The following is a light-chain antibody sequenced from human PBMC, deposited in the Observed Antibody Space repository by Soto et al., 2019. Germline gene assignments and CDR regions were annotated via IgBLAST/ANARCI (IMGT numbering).Light chain of an antibody. V-gene: IGLV4-69*01. J-gene: IGLJ2*01. CDR2: LNSDGSH. Sequence: QLVLTQSPSASASLGASVKLTCTLSSGHSNYAIAWHQQQSEKGPRYLMKLNSDGSHSKGDGPPDRFSGSSSGAERYLTIXXXQSEXXADYYCQTWGSGIVVFGGGTKLTV. CDR3: QTWGSGIVV. CDR1: SGHSNYA.